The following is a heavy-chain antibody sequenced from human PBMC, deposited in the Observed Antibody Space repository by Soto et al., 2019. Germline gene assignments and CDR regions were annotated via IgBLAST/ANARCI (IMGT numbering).Heavy chain of an antibody. CDR2: IYHSGST. CDR3: ARGLELLECSSTGGYEDY. Sequence: QVQLQESGPGLVKPSETLSLTCAVSGYSISSGYYWGWIRQPPGKGLEWIGSIYHSGSTYYNPSLESRVTISVDTSKNQFSLKLSSVTAADTAVYYCARGLELLECSSTGGYEDYWGQGTLVTVSS. D-gene: IGHD2-2*01. J-gene: IGHJ4*02. V-gene: IGHV4-38-2*01. CDR1: GYSISSGYY.